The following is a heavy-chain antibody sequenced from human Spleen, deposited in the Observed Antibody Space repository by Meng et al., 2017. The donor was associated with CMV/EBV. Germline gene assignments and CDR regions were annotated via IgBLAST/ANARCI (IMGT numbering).Heavy chain of an antibody. J-gene: IGHJ6*02. D-gene: IGHD6-6*01. CDR3: AKEVEAARTYYYGMDV. CDR1: GFSFSSYA. V-gene: IGHV3-20*04. Sequence: GGSLRLSCAASGFSFSSYAMHWVRQAPGKGLEWVSGINWNGGGAAYADSVKGRFTISRDNAKNSLYLQMNSLRAEDTALYYCAKEVEAARTYYYGMDVWGQGTTVTVSS. CDR2: INWNGGGA.